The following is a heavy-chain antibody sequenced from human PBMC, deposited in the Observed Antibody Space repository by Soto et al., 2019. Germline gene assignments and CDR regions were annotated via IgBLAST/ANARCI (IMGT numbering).Heavy chain of an antibody. J-gene: IGHJ6*02. CDR2: IIPIFGTA. CDR3: ASPKSTVTRGVAGMDV. V-gene: IGHV1-69*12. Sequence: QVQLVQSGAEVKKPGSSVKVSRKASGGTFSSYAISWVRQAPGQGLEWMGGIIPIFGTANYAQKFQGRVTITADESTSTAYMELSSLRSEDTAVYYCASPKSTVTRGVAGMDVWGQGTTVTVSS. D-gene: IGHD4-17*01. CDR1: GGTFSSYA.